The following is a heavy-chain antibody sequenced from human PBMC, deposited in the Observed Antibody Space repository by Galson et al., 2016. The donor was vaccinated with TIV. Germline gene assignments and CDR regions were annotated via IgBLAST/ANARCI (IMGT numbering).Heavy chain of an antibody. J-gene: IGHJ4*02. CDR2: FDPENDRV. D-gene: IGHD3-9*01. Sequence: SVKVSCKVAGYTLSDLSMHWVRQAPGEGLEWMGGFDPENDRVIYAQRFKGRVTMTDDTPTDTSYLEIRRLRSDDTAIYFCATARLGIFNYFDSWGQGTLVTVSS. CDR1: GYTLSDLS. CDR3: ATARLGIFNYFDS. V-gene: IGHV1-24*01.